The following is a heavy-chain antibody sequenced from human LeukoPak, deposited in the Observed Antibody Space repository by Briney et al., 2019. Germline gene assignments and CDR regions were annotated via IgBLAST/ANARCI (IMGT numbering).Heavy chain of an antibody. CDR3: AREGPSASTSFYYFMDV. CDR1: GYSISSGYY. CDR2: IYHSGST. J-gene: IGHJ6*03. V-gene: IGHV4-38-2*02. Sequence: SETLSLTCTVSGYSISSGYYWGYIRRPPGKGLDWIGRIYHSGSTYYNPSLKSRVTISVDTSKNQLSLRLTSVTAADRGVYYCAREGPSASTSFYYFMDVWGKGTTVTVPS.